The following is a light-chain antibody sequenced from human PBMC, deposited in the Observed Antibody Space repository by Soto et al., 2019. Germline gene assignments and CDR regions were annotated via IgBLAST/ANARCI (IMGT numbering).Light chain of an antibody. J-gene: IGKJ1*01. CDR2: GAS. V-gene: IGKV3-20*01. Sequence: EILFTQSPGTLSLSPRERATLSCRASQSVSSSYLAWYQHKPGQAPRLLIYGASSRATGIPDRFSGSGSGTDFTLTISRLEPEDFAVYYCQQYGSPPAFGQGTKVDIK. CDR1: QSVSSSY. CDR3: QQYGSPPA.